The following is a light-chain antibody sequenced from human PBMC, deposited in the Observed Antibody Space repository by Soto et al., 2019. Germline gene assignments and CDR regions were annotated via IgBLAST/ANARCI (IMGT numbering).Light chain of an antibody. J-gene: IGKJ1*01. Sequence: EIVMTQSPATLSVSPGERATLSCRASQSVSSNLAWYQQKPGQAPRLLIYGASNRATGIPDRISGSGSQTDFTLTISRLEPEDFAVYYCQQYGTSPRTFGQGTKVDI. CDR3: QQYGTSPRT. V-gene: IGKV3-20*01. CDR1: QSVSSN. CDR2: GAS.